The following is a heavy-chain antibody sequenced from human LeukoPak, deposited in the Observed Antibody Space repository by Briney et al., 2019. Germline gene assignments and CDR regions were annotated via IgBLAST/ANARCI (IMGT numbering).Heavy chain of an antibody. D-gene: IGHD6-13*01. CDR2: INPSGGST. J-gene: IGHJ4*02. CDR1: GYTFTSYY. CDR3: SRVASGGSSWLTFDY. V-gene: IGHV1-46*01. Sequence: GASVKVSCKASGYTFTSYYMHWVRQAPGQGLEWMGIINPSGGSTSYAQTFQGRVTMTRDTSTSTVYMELSSLRSEDTAVYYCSRVASGGSSWLTFDYWGQGTLVTVSS.